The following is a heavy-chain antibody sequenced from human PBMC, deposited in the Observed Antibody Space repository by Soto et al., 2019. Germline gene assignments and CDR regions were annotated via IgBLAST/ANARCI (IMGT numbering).Heavy chain of an antibody. D-gene: IGHD2-2*01. CDR2: IYPVDSNI. J-gene: IGHJ6*04. CDR1: AHSFTSYW. Sequence: PGESLKISCKGSAHSFTSYWIGWVRQRPGKGLEWMGIIYPVDSNIRYSPSFQGQVTISADKSISTAYLQWSSLKASDTAVYYCARHVCTSTSCYLVDVWGKGTTVTVSS. CDR3: ARHVCTSTSCYLVDV. V-gene: IGHV5-51*01.